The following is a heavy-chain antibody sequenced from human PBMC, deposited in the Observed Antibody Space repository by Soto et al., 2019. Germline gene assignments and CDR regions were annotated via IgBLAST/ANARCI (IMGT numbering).Heavy chain of an antibody. D-gene: IGHD2-21*02. V-gene: IGHV1-2*04. Sequence: ASVKVSCKASGYTFTGYYMHWVRQAPGQGLEWMGWINPNSGGTNYAQKFQGWVTMTRDTSISTAYMELSRLRSDDTAVYYCARDIFPTGGDRQDRHPRFFDYWGQGTLVTVSS. CDR1: GYTFTGYY. J-gene: IGHJ4*02. CDR3: ARDIFPTGGDRQDRHPRFFDY. CDR2: INPNSGGT.